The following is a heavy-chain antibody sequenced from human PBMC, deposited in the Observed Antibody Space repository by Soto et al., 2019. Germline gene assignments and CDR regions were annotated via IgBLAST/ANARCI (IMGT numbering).Heavy chain of an antibody. CDR1: CFTFSSYR. CDR2: ISAYNGNT. J-gene: IGHJ5*02. V-gene: IGHV1-18*04. Sequence: APVKVSVKGSCFTFSSYRIRWVRQAPGQGLEWVGWISAYNGNTNYAQKLQGRVTMTTDTSTSTAYMELRSLRSDDTAVYYCARDSGWFDPWGQGTLVTVSS. CDR3: ARDSGWFDP.